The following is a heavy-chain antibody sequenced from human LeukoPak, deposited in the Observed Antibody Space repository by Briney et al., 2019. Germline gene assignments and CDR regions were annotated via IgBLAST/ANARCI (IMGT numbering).Heavy chain of an antibody. CDR2: IAADGAS. D-gene: IGHD3-10*01. Sequence: PGGSLRLSCAASDSLFRRHDMSWVRQTLEKGLEWVSSIAADGASFYPDSVRGRFTISRDKSQNILYLQMNSLRADDTAMYYCAKGPNFGSWRAVDYWGQGRLVTVSS. J-gene: IGHJ4*02. V-gene: IGHV3-23*01. CDR3: AKGPNFGSWRAVDY. CDR1: DSLFRRHD.